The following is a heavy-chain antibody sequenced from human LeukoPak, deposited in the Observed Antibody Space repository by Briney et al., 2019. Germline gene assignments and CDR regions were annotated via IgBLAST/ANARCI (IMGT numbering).Heavy chain of an antibody. V-gene: IGHV3-23*01. CDR1: GFTFSDAW. CDR2: ISDSGNR. CDR3: AKGFRGWYIDY. Sequence: PGGSLRLSCAASGFTFSDAWMSWVRQAPGKGLEWVSGISDSGNRYADSVKGRFTISRDNSKNTVSLQMNSLRAEDTAVYYCAKGFRGWYIDYWGQGTLVTVSS. J-gene: IGHJ4*02. D-gene: IGHD6-19*01.